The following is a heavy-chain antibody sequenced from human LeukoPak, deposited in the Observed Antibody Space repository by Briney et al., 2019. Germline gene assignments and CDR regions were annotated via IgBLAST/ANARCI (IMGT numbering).Heavy chain of an antibody. CDR3: ARLHDSSGYRDLRNYYMNV. V-gene: IGHV4-59*08. CDR1: GGYMSIYY. D-gene: IGHD3-22*01. Sequence: SDTLSLTCTVSGGYMSIYYWMWLRQPRGKAVEWIGYFYYCGSTNYNPSLKSRVTISVDTPKDQFSLKLSSVTAADTAVYDCARLHDSSGYRDLRNYYMNVWGKGTTVTVSS. CDR2: FYYCGST. J-gene: IGHJ6*03.